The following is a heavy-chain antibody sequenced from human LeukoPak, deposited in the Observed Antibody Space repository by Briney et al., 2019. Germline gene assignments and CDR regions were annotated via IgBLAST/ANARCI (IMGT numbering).Heavy chain of an antibody. CDR1: GFTFDDYA. CDR2: ISWNSGSI. Sequence: GRSLRLSCAASGFTFDDYAVHWVRQAPGKGLEWVSGISWNSGSIGYADSVKGRFTISRDNAKNSLYLQMNSLRAEDMALYYCAKDMAYSSSGFDYWGQGTLVTVSS. V-gene: IGHV3-9*03. J-gene: IGHJ4*02. CDR3: AKDMAYSSSGFDY. D-gene: IGHD6-6*01.